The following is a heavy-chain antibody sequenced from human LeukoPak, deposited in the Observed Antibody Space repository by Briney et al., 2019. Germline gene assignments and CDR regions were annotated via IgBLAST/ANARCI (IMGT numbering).Heavy chain of an antibody. CDR2: IYYSGST. CDR1: GGSISSGGYY. J-gene: IGHJ5*02. D-gene: IGHD4-23*01. V-gene: IGHV4-31*03. CDR3: AGVSYGGNSGWFDP. Sequence: PSQTLSLTCTVSGGSISSGGYYWSWIRQHPGKGLEWIGYIYYSGSTYYNPSLKSRVTISVDTSKNQFSLKLSSVTAADTAVYYCAGVSYGGNSGWFDPWGQGTLVTVSS.